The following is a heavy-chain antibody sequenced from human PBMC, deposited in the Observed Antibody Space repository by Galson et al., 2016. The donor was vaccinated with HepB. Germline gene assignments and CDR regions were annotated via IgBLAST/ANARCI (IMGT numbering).Heavy chain of an antibody. J-gene: IGHJ6*02. CDR3: VRGMDV. Sequence: SETLSLTCAVSGDSFSSPNWWTWVRHPPGTGLEWIGSVYYRGGTTYYNSSLKSRVTISVDTSKNQLSLKLTSVTAADTAVYYCVRGMDVWGPGTTVTVSS. CDR2: VYYRGGTT. CDR1: GDSFSSPNW. V-gene: IGHV4-39*01.